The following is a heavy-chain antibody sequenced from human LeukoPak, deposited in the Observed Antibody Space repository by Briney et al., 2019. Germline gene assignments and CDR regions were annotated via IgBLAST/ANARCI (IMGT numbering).Heavy chain of an antibody. D-gene: IGHD6-19*01. V-gene: IGHV3-30*02. CDR2: IRYDGSNK. CDR1: GFTFSSYG. J-gene: IGHJ3*02. CDR3: ARMGGAVAGHRLPNDAFDI. Sequence: HPGGSLRLSCAASGFTFSSYGMHWVRQAPGKGLKWVAFIRYDGSNKYYADSVKGRFTISRDNSKNTLYLQMNSLRAEDTAVYYCARMGGAVAGHRLPNDAFDIWGQGTMVTVSS.